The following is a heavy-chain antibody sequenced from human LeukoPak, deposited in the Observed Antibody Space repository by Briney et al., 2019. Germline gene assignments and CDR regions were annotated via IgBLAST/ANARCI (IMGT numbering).Heavy chain of an antibody. CDR2: IQYSGST. J-gene: IGHJ3*01. CDR1: GGFISGHY. CDR3: AKWTEGGAFDS. Sequence: SETLSLTCTVSGGFISGHYWSWIRQPPGRGLEWIGYIQYSGSTTYNPSLKSRVTIPVDTPKNQFSLKLSSVTAADTAVYYCAKWTEGGAFDSWGQGTMLIVSS. V-gene: IGHV4-59*11. D-gene: IGHD1-26*01.